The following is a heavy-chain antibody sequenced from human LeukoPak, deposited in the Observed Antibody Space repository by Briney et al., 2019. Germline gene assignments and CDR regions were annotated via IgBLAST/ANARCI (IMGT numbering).Heavy chain of an antibody. Sequence: SGTLSLTCVVSGGSISDTNYWSWVRQSPGKGLEWIGEIYHSGSTNYNPSLKSRVTISVDKSKNQFSLKLSSVTAADTAVYYCAREGDIAAAGTFDYWGQGTLVTVSS. CDR3: AREGDIAAAGTFDY. V-gene: IGHV4-4*02. D-gene: IGHD6-13*01. CDR2: IYHSGST. J-gene: IGHJ4*02. CDR1: GGSISDTNY.